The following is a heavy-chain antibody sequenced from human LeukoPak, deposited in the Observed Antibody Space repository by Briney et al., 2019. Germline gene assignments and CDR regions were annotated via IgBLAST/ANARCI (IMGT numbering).Heavy chain of an antibody. V-gene: IGHV6-1*01. CDR1: GDSVSSNSAA. D-gene: IGHD6-19*01. Sequence: SQTLSLTCAISGDSVSSNSAAWNWIRQSPLRGLEWLGRTYYRSKWYNTYAVSVKSRITINPDTPKDQFSLQMNSVTPEDTAVYYCAREAEYYYYMDVWGKGTTVTVSS. CDR2: TYYRSKWYN. CDR3: AREAEYYYYMDV. J-gene: IGHJ6*03.